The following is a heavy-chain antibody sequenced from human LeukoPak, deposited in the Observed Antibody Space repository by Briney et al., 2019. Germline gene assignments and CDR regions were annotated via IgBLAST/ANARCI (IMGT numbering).Heavy chain of an antibody. Sequence: SETLSLTCTVSVASISSYYWSWIRQPPGKGLEWIGYIFYSGSTNYNPSLKSRVTISVDASKNQFSLKLSSVTAADTAVYYCARHWVSSSTSSYSFDIWGQGTMVTVSS. CDR2: IFYSGST. CDR3: ARHWVSSSTSSYSFDI. V-gene: IGHV4-59*08. D-gene: IGHD2-2*01. J-gene: IGHJ3*02. CDR1: VASISSYY.